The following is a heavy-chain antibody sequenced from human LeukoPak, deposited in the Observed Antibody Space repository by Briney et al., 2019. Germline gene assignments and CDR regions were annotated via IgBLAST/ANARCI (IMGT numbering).Heavy chain of an antibody. D-gene: IGHD3-3*01. V-gene: IGHV1-69*01. CDR1: GGTFSSYA. CDR3: AREPYDFWSGSGPYYFDY. CDR2: IIPIFGTA. J-gene: IGHJ4*02. Sequence: GASVKVSCKASGGTFSSYAISWVRQAPGQGLEWMGGIIPIFGTANYAQKFQGRVTITADESTSTAYMELSSLRSEDTAVYYCAREPYDFWSGSGPYYFDYWGQGTLVTVSS.